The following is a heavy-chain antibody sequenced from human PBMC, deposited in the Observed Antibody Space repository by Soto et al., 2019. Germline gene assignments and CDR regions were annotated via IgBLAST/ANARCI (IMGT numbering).Heavy chain of an antibody. Sequence: GGSLRLSCAASGFTFSSYSMNWVRQAPGKGLEWVSSISSSSSYIYYADSVKGRFTISRDNAKNSLYLQMNSLRAEDTAVYYCARDIDTTTVTDQFDYWGQGTLVTVSS. J-gene: IGHJ4*02. CDR3: ARDIDTTTVTDQFDY. CDR2: ISSSSSYI. V-gene: IGHV3-21*01. D-gene: IGHD4-4*01. CDR1: GFTFSSYS.